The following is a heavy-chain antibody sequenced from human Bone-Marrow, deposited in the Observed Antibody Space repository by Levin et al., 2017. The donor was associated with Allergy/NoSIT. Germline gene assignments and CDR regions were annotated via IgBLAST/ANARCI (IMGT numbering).Heavy chain of an antibody. CDR1: GFTFSDYA. D-gene: IGHD3-9*01. J-gene: IGHJ6*02. CDR2: ISYDGIEK. V-gene: IGHV3-30-3*01. Sequence: PGESLKISCEASGFTFSDYAMHWVRQAPGKGLEWLAVISYDGIEKKYADSMKGRFTISRDNAKNTLFVQVSSLRAEDTALYYCARDRRLLTRVFHYYGMDVWGRGTTVTVSS. CDR3: ARDRRLLTRVFHYYGMDV.